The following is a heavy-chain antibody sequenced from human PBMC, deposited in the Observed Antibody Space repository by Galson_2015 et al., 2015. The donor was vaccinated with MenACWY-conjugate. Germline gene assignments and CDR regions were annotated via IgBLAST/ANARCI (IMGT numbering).Heavy chain of an antibody. CDR3: ARDMFSRSSGILA. J-gene: IGHJ5*02. Sequence: SLRLSCAASGFTFSSYWMNWVRQAPGKGLEWVSSISSSSSYIYYADSVKGRFTISRDNAKNSLYLQMNSLRAEDTAVYYCARDMFSRSSGILAWGQGTLVTVSS. V-gene: IGHV3-21*01. CDR1: GFTFSSYW. D-gene: IGHD6-19*01. CDR2: ISSSSSYI.